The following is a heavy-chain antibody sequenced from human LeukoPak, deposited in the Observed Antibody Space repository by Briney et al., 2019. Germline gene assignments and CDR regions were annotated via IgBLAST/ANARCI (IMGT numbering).Heavy chain of an antibody. CDR1: GGTFSSYA. J-gene: IGHJ5*02. Sequence: SVKVSCKASGGTFSSYAISWVRQAPGQGLEWMGGIIPIFGTANYAQKFQGRVTITADESTSTAYMELSSLRSEDTAVYYCASVGVVPAAIGWFDPWGQGTLVTVSS. V-gene: IGHV1-69*01. CDR3: ASVGVVPAAIGWFDP. CDR2: IIPIFGTA. D-gene: IGHD2-2*01.